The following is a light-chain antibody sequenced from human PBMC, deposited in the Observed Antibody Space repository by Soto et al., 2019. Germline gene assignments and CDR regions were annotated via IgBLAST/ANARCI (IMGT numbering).Light chain of an antibody. CDR2: EGS. J-gene: IGLJ3*02. CDR3: CSYAGSTTWV. CDR1: NSDIGSYNL. Sequence: QSALTQPASVSGSPGQSITISCTGTNSDIGSYNLVSWYQQHPGKAPKLMIYEGSKRPSGVSNRFSGSRSGNTASLTISGLQAEDEAYYSCCSYAGSTTWVFGGGTKLTVL. V-gene: IGLV2-23*01.